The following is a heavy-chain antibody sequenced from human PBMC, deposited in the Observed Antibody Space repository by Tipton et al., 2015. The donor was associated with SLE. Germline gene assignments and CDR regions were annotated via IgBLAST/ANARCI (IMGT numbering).Heavy chain of an antibody. CDR1: GFTFSSYW. V-gene: IGHV3-7*05. J-gene: IGHJ4*02. D-gene: IGHD3-22*01. Sequence: LSLTCAASGFTFSSYWMSWVRQAPGKGLEWVANIKQDGSEKYYVDSVKGRFTISRDNAKNSLYLQMNSLRAEDTAVYYCATSKVVVVTPFDYWGQGTLVTVSS. CDR3: ATSKVVVVTPFDY. CDR2: IKQDGSEK.